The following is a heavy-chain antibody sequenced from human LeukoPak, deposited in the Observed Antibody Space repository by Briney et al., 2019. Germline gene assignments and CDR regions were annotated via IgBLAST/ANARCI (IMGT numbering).Heavy chain of an antibody. CDR3: AIADYYDSSGYYSFDY. Sequence: ASVKVSCRASGYTFTSYGIGWVRQAPGQGLEWMGWISAYNGNTNYAQKLQGRVTMTTDTSTSTAYMELRSLRSDDTAVYYCAIADYYDSSGYYSFDYWGQGTLVTVSS. D-gene: IGHD3-22*01. V-gene: IGHV1-18*01. CDR2: ISAYNGNT. CDR1: GYTFTSYG. J-gene: IGHJ4*02.